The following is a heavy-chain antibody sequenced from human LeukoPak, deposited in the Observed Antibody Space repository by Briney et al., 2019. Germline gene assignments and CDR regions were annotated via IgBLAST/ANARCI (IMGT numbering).Heavy chain of an antibody. CDR1: GFTFSSYS. J-gene: IGHJ4*02. V-gene: IGHV3-48*02. CDR2: ISSSGGDT. D-gene: IGHD1-26*01. CDR3: ARSRSGNYLDN. Sequence: GSLRLSCAATGFTFSSYSMNWVRQAPGKGLEWVSYISSSGGDTYYADSVKGRFTISRDNAQNSLSLQMNGLRDEDTAVYHCARSRSGNYLDNWGQGTLVSVSS.